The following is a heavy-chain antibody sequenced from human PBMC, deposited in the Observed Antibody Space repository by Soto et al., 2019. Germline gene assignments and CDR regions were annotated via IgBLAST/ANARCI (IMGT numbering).Heavy chain of an antibody. J-gene: IGHJ5*02. D-gene: IGHD4-17*01. CDR3: ARADDYGDYVREGWFDP. V-gene: IGHV4-34*01. CDR1: GGSFSGYY. CDR2: INHSGST. Sequence: QVQLQQWGAGLLKPSETLSLTCAVYGGSFSGYYWSWIRQPPGKGLEWIGEINHSGSTNYNPSLKSRGTISVDTSKNQFSLKLSSVTAADTAVYYCARADDYGDYVREGWFDPWGQGTRVTVSS.